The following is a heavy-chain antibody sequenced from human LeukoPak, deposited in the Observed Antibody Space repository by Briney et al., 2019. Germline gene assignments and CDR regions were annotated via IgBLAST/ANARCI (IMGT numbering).Heavy chain of an antibody. V-gene: IGHV4-38-2*02. J-gene: IGHJ4*02. CDR1: GGSISSGYY. CDR3: ARDLGMAGIAPVDY. Sequence: KPSETLSLTCTVSGGSISSGYYWGWIRQSPEKWLEWIGSIYHSGATYYNPSLKSRVTISVDTSKNQFSLKVTSVTAADTAVYYCARDLGMAGIAPVDYWGQGTLVTVSS. D-gene: IGHD6-19*01. CDR2: IYHSGAT.